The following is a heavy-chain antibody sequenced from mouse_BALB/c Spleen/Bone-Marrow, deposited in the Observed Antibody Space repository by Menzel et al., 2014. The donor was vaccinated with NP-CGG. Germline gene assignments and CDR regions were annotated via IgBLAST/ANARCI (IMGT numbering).Heavy chain of an antibody. J-gene: IGHJ2*01. CDR2: IDPETGGN. V-gene: IGHV1-15*01. D-gene: IGHD4-1*01. CDR1: GYTFTDYE. CDR3: TRNWDDYFDY. Sequence: VQLQQSGAELVRPGASVTLSCKASGYTFTDYEIHWVKQTPVHGLEWIGAIDPETGGNAYNQKFKGKATLTADKSSSTAYMELRSLTSEDSAVYYCTRNWDDYFDYWGQSTTLTVSS.